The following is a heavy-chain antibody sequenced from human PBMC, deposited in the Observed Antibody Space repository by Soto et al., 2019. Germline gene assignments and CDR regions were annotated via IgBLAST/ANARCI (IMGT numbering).Heavy chain of an antibody. D-gene: IGHD2-15*01. CDR1: GLTFSRYA. V-gene: IGHV3-23*01. CDR2: ITSGGGT. CDR3: ATPNGGYCSGHSCSYFDY. J-gene: IGHJ4*02. Sequence: EVQLLESGGGLVQRGGSLRLSCAASGLTFSRYAMSWVRQAPGKGLEWVSIITSGGGTYYADSVKGRFTISRDNSKNTLYLQMNSLRVEDTAVYYCATPNGGYCSGHSCSYFDYWGQGTLVTVSS.